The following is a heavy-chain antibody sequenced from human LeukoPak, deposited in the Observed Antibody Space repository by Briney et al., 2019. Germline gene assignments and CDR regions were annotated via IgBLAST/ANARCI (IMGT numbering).Heavy chain of an antibody. Sequence: GRSLRLSCAASGHTFSSYAMHWVRQAPGMGLEWVAVISYDGSNKYYADSVKGRFTISRDNSKNTLYLQMNSLRADDTAVYYCAKLDWGGSRYGYFDSWGQGTLVTVSS. D-gene: IGHD5-18*01. CDR1: GHTFSSYA. V-gene: IGHV3-30*04. CDR2: ISYDGSNK. J-gene: IGHJ4*02. CDR3: AKLDWGGSRYGYFDS.